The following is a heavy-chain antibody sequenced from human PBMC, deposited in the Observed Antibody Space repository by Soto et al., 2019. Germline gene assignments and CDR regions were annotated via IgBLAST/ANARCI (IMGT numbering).Heavy chain of an antibody. CDR1: GFTFSSYG. CDR2: ISYDGSNK. D-gene: IGHD1-1*01. CDR3: AKDQGGTGTLFDY. Sequence: PGGSLRLSCAASGFTFSSYGMHWVCQAPGKGLEWVAVISYDGSNKYYADSVKGRFTISRDNSKNTLYLQMNSLRAEDTAVYYCAKDQGGTGTLFDYWGQGTLVTVSS. V-gene: IGHV3-30*18. J-gene: IGHJ4*02.